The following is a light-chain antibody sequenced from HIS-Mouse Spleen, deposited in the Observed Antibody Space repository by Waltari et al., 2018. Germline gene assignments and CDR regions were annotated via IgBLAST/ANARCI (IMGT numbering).Light chain of an antibody. CDR2: RNN. J-gene: IGLJ2*01. Sequence: QSVLTQPPSASGTPGQRVTISCSGSSSNIGSNTVNWYQQLPGTAPKLLIYRNNQRPSGLPDRFSVSTSGTSASLAISGLQSEDEADYYCAAWDDSLNGPVFGGGTKLTVL. CDR1: SSNIGSNT. V-gene: IGLV1-44*01. CDR3: AAWDDSLNGPV.